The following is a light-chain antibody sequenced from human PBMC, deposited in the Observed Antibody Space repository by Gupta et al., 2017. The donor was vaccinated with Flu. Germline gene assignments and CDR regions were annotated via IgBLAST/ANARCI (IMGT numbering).Light chain of an antibody. CDR1: SSDVGNSDY. V-gene: IGLV2-14*01. CDR2: DVN. CDR3: SSYTSTTTFYV. Sequence: QSALTQPASVSGSPGHSITISCTGTSSDVGNSDYVSWYQQDPGKALKLLIYDVNRRPSGVSSRFSGSKSGNTASLTISGLQAEDETEYYCSSYTSTTTFYVFGTGTKVTVL. J-gene: IGLJ1*01.